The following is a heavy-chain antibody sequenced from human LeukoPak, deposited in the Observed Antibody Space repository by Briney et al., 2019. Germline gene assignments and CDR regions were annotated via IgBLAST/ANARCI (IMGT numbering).Heavy chain of an antibody. CDR3: ASSYCSSGICYIYFDY. V-gene: IGHV4-39*01. D-gene: IGHD2-8*01. CDR2: IYYSGST. Sequence: SETLSLTCTVSGGSISSSIYYWGWIRQPPGKGLEWIGNIYYSGSTYYNPSLKSRVTVSVDTSKNQSSLELISVTAADTAVYYCASSYCSSGICYIYFDYWGQGTLVTVSS. CDR1: GGSISSSIYY. J-gene: IGHJ4*02.